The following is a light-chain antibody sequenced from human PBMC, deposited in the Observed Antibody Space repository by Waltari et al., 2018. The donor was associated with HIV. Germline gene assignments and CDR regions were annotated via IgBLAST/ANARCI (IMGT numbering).Light chain of an antibody. CDR3: QQYDNVSRT. J-gene: IGKJ1*01. Sequence: DIQMTQSQSSLSPSVGTNVTNTCQASQDISKHLNWYQQNPGTAPKLLIYDASNLETGVPSRFSGSGSGTDFTFTISSLQPEDIATYYCQQYDNVSRTFGQGTKVQIK. CDR2: DAS. V-gene: IGKV1-33*01. CDR1: QDISKH.